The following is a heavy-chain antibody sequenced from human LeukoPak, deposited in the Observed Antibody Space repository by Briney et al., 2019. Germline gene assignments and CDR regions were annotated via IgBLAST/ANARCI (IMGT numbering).Heavy chain of an antibody. J-gene: IGHJ4*02. CDR3: ASEEYSIDY. CDR2: IWYDGSNK. V-gene: IGHV3-33*01. Sequence: GGSLRLSCAASGFTFSSYGMHWVRQAPGKGLEWVAVIWYDGSNKYYADSVKGRFTISRDNAKNSPYLQMNSLRAEDTAVYYCASEEYSIDYWGQGTLVTVSS. CDR1: GFTFSSYG. D-gene: IGHD4-11*01.